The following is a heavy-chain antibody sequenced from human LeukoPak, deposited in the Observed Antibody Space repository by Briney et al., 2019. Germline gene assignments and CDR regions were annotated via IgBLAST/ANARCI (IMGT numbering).Heavy chain of an antibody. CDR2: IIPIFGTA. Sequence: WASVKVSCKASGGTFSSYAISWVRQAPGQGLEWMGGIIPIFGTANYAQKFQGRVTITADKSTSTAYMELSSLRSEDTAVYYCARGGYYDSSGPFDYWGQGTLVTVSS. J-gene: IGHJ4*02. V-gene: IGHV1-69*06. CDR1: GGTFSSYA. CDR3: ARGGYYDSSGPFDY. D-gene: IGHD3-22*01.